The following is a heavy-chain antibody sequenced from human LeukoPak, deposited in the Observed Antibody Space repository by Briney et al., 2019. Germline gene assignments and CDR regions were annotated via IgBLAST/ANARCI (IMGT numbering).Heavy chain of an antibody. CDR1: GFTFSSYG. CDR2: VSYDGINI. D-gene: IGHD2-15*01. Sequence: GGSLRLSCAASGFTFSSYGMNWVRQAPGKGLEWVAVVSYDGINIYYADSVKGRFTISRDSSKNTLYLQMNSLRAEDTAVYYCARDPLPADTRRYCSGGSCYSSFDYWGQGTLVTVSS. V-gene: IGHV3-30*03. CDR3: ARDPLPADTRRYCSGGSCYSSFDY. J-gene: IGHJ4*02.